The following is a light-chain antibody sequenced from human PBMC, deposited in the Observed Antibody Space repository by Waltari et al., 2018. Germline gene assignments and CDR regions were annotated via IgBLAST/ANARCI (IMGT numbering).Light chain of an antibody. V-gene: IGKV1-16*01. CDR1: QGISSY. CDR2: YAS. CDR3: QQYNSVPFT. J-gene: IGKJ3*01. Sequence: DIQMTQSPSSLSASVGDTVTLTCRASQGISSYLAWYQQKPGKAPKPLIYYASNLESGVPSRFSGSGSGTEFTLTISSLQPEDFATYYCQQYNSVPFTFGPGTKLDIK.